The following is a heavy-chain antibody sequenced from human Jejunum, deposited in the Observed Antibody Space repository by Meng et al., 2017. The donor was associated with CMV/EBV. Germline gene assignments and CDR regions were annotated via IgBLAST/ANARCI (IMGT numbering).Heavy chain of an antibody. V-gene: IGHV3-30*02. D-gene: IGHD3-10*02. Sequence: SCAASGFTFRRSGMHWVRQASGKGLEWVAFIRYDGGSEYYIDSVKGRFSISRDNSKNTVYLHMNSLRAEDTAVYYCVKGEDVLRPWGQGTLVTVSS. CDR3: VKGEDVLRP. CDR2: IRYDGGSE. J-gene: IGHJ1*01. CDR1: GFTFRRSG.